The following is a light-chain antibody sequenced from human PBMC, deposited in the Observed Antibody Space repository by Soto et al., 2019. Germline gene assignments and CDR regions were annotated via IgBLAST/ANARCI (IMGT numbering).Light chain of an antibody. CDR3: QHYGNEGT. CDR2: GAS. V-gene: IGKV3-20*01. CDR1: QSISSSH. Sequence: EIVLTQSPGTMSLSPGERATLSCRASQSISSSHLAWYQQKPDQTPRLLIYGASNRATGIPDRFSGSGSGTDFTLTISRLEPEDFAVYYCQHYGNEGTFVPGTQVDLK. J-gene: IGKJ3*01.